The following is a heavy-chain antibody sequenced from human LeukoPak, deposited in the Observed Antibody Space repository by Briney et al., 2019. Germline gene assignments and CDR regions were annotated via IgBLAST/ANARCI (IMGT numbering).Heavy chain of an antibody. D-gene: IGHD4-17*01. V-gene: IGHV4-61*01. CDR2: IYYSGST. Sequence: SETLSLTCTVSGGSVSSGSYYWSWIRQPPGKGLEWIGYIYYSGSTNYNPSLKSRVTISVDTSKNQFSLKLSSVTAADTAVYYCARIYGDYAGGAFDIWGQGTMVTASS. CDR1: GGSVSSGSYY. CDR3: ARIYGDYAGGAFDI. J-gene: IGHJ3*02.